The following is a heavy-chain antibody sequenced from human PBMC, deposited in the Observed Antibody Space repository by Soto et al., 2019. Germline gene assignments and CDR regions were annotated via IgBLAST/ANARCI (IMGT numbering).Heavy chain of an antibody. CDR1: GGSFSGYY. D-gene: IGHD3-10*01. Sequence: SETLSLTCAVYGGSFSGYYWSWIRQPPGKGLEWIGEINHSGSTNYNPSLKSRVTISVDTSKNQFSLKLSSGTAADTAVYYCASLALSDRPVYGSGSWNYYYGMDVWGQGTTVTVSS. CDR3: ASLALSDRPVYGSGSWNYYYGMDV. V-gene: IGHV4-34*01. J-gene: IGHJ6*02. CDR2: INHSGST.